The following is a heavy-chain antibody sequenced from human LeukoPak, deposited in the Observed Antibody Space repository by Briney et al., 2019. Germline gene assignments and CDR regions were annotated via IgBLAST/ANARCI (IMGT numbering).Heavy chain of an antibody. CDR1: GFTFSNYA. V-gene: IGHV3-23*01. J-gene: IGHJ4*02. CDR3: AKCLTSTGTCYFDY. Sequence: GGSLRLSCAASGFTFSNYAMSWVRQAPGEGLEWVSAISGSGGNTYYSDSVNGRFTISRDNSQNTFFLQMNSLRADDTAIYYCAKCLTSTGTCYFDYWGQGTLVTVSS. D-gene: IGHD1-1*01. CDR2: ISGSGGNT.